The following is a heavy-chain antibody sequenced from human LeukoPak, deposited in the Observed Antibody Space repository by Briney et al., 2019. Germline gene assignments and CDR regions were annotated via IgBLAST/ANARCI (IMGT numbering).Heavy chain of an antibody. CDR3: ARGLWFGELTWFDP. D-gene: IGHD3-10*01. CDR1: GGSISSSNW. CDR2: IYHSGST. Sequence: SSETLSLTCAVSGGSISSSNWWSWVRQPPGKGLEWIGEIYHSGSTNYNPSLKSRVTISVDKSKNQSSLKLSSVTAADTAVYYCARGLWFGELTWFDPWGQGTLVTVSS. J-gene: IGHJ5*02. V-gene: IGHV4-4*02.